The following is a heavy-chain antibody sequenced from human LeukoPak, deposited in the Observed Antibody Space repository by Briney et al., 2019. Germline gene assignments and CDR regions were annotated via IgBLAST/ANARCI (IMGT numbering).Heavy chain of an antibody. Sequence: SETLSLTCTVSGGSISSSSYYWGWIRQPPGKGLEWIGSIYYSGSTYYNPSLKSRVTISVDTSKNQFSLKLSSVTAADTAVYYCARLTEQRLTFDYWGQGTLVTVSS. CDR3: ARLTEQRLTFDY. D-gene: IGHD6-19*01. CDR2: IYYSGST. CDR1: GGSISSSSYY. V-gene: IGHV4-39*01. J-gene: IGHJ4*02.